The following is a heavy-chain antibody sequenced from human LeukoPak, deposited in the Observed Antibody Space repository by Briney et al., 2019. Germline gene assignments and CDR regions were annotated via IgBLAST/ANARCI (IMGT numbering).Heavy chain of an antibody. J-gene: IGHJ1*01. CDR3: ARTESSGWYLYFHH. D-gene: IGHD6-19*01. Sequence: SETLSLTCTVSGGSINSYYWSWIRQPPGKGLEWIGYIYQGGSTNYNPSLKSRVTISLDTSKNQFSLKLSSVTAADTAVYYCARTESSGWYLYFHHWGQGSLVTVSS. CDR2: IYQGGST. CDR1: GGSINSYY. V-gene: IGHV4-59*01.